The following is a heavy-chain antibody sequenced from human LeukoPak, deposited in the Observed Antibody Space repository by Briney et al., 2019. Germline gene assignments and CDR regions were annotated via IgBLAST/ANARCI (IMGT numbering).Heavy chain of an antibody. J-gene: IGHJ5*02. D-gene: IGHD6-13*01. CDR2: INHSGST. Sequence: SGTLSLTCAVYGGSFSGYYWSWIRQPPGKGLEWIGEINHSGSTNYNPSLKSRVTISVDTSKNQFSLKLSSVTAADTAVYYCARDIAAAGGLDPWGQGTLVTVSS. CDR3: ARDIAAAGGLDP. V-gene: IGHV4-34*01. CDR1: GGSFSGYY.